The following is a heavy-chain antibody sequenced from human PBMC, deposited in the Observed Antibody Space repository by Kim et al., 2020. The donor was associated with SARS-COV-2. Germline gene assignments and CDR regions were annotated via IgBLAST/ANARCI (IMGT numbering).Heavy chain of an antibody. J-gene: IGHJ4*02. D-gene: IGHD3-22*01. CDR3: ARGGYDSSGYFDY. V-gene: IGHV4-34*01. Sequence: YNPPLKGRVAISVDASKNQFSLKVGAVTAADTAVYYCARGGYDSSGYFDYWGQGTLVTVSS.